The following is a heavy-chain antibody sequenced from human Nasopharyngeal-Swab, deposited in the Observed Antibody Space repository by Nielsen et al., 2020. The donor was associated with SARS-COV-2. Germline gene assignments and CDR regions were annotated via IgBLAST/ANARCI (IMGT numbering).Heavy chain of an antibody. J-gene: IGHJ5*02. CDR1: GFTFSSYG. CDR2: ISYDGSNK. CDR3: AKEAYVSIVRGVTPWFDP. Sequence: GESLKISCAASGFTFSSYGMHWVRQAPGKGLEWVAVISYDGSNKYYADSVKGRFTISRDNSKNTLYLQMNSPRAEDTAVYYCAKEAYVSIVRGVTPWFDPWGQGTLVTVSS. D-gene: IGHD3-10*01. V-gene: IGHV3-30*18.